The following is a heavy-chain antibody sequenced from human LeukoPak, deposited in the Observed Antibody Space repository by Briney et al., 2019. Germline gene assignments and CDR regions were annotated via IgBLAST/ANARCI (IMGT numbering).Heavy chain of an antibody. CDR1: GGSISNYY. J-gene: IGHJ4*02. D-gene: IGHD6-19*01. V-gene: IGHV4-59*01. CDR2: IYSSWNT. Sequence: SETPSLTCTVSGGSISNYYWSWIRQTPVKGLEWIGYIYSSWNTKYNPSLQRRLTISVDTSKNQFSLRLSSVTAADTALYYCARVGYTSGWTETYFDLWGQGMLVTVSS. CDR3: ARVGYTSGWTETYFDL.